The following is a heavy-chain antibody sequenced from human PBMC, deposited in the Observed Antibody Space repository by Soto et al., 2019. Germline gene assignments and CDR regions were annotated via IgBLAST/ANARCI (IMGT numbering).Heavy chain of an antibody. CDR3: ARVGYGDYAVDY. Sequence: GSLRLSCAASGFTFSSYGMHWVRQAPGKGLEWVAVIWYDGSNKYYADSVKGRFTISRDNSKNTLYLQMNSLRAEDTAVYYCARVGYGDYAVDYWGQGTLVTVSS. V-gene: IGHV3-33*01. CDR2: IWYDGSNK. CDR1: GFTFSSYG. J-gene: IGHJ4*02. D-gene: IGHD4-17*01.